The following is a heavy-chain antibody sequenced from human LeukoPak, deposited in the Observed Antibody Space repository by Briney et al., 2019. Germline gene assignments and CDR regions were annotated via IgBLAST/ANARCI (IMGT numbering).Heavy chain of an antibody. J-gene: IGHJ3*02. D-gene: IGHD3-16*02. Sequence: GASVKVSCKTSGYTFTGYYIQWVRQAPGQGLEWMGYINPDSGGTNYAQEFQGRVTMTRDTSISTAYMELNRLRSDDTAVYYCARGEQITFGGVIVISTFDIWGQGTMVTVS. CDR3: ARGEQITFGGVIVISTFDI. CDR1: GYTFTGYY. V-gene: IGHV1-2*02. CDR2: INPDSGGT.